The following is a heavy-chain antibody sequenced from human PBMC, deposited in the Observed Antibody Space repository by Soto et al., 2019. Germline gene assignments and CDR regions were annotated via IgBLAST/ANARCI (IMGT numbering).Heavy chain of an antibody. V-gene: IGHV3-73*01. CDR1: GVTFSGSA. CDR2: IRSKCNSYAT. CDR3: TRPFMEVTHTGFTNYYGMDV. D-gene: IGHD2-21*02. Sequence: GGSLRLSCAASGVTFSGSAMHWVRQASGKGLEWVGRIRSKCNSYATGYAASVKGRFTISRDDSKNTAYLQMNSLKTEDTAVYYCTRPFMEVTHTGFTNYYGMDVWGQATTVTVSS. J-gene: IGHJ6*02.